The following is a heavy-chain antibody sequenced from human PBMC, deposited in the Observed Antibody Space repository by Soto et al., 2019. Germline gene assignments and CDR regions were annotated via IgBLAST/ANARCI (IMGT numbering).Heavy chain of an antibody. CDR2: ISYDGSNK. CDR3: AREAARNRFDP. CDR1: GFTFSSYA. J-gene: IGHJ5*02. V-gene: IGHV3-30-3*01. D-gene: IGHD2-15*01. Sequence: TGGSLRLSCAASGFTFSSYAMHWVRQAPGKGLEWVAVISYDGSNKYYADSVKGRFTISRDNSKNTLYLQMNSLRAEDTAVYYCAREAARNRFDPWGQGTLVTVSS.